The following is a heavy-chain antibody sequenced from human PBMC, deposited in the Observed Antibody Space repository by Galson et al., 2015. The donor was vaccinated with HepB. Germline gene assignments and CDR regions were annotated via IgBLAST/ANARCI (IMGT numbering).Heavy chain of an antibody. CDR1: GDSVSSNNAA. CDR3: ARDHDSSSWYFDYYYYGMDV. J-gene: IGHJ6*02. V-gene: IGHV6-1*01. CDR2: TYYRSKWYN. Sequence: CAISGDSVSSNNAAWNWIRQSPSRGLEWLGRTYYRSKWYNDYAVSVKSRVTINPDTSKNQFSLQLNSVTPEDTAVYYCARDHDSSSWYFDYYYYGMDVWGQGTTVTVPS. D-gene: IGHD6-13*01.